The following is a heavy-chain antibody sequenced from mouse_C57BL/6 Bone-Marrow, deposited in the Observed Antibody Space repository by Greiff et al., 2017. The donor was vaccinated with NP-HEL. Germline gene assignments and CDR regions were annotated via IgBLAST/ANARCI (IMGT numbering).Heavy chain of an antibody. CDR2: ISSGGDYI. CDR1: GFTFSSYA. CDR3: TRDSRLYYGSSYFDY. D-gene: IGHD1-1*01. J-gene: IGHJ2*01. Sequence: EVQRVESGEGLVKPGGSLKLSCAASGFTFSSYAMSWVRQTPEKRLEWVAYISSGGDYIYYADTVKGRFTISRDNARNTLYLQMSSLKSEDTAMYYCTRDSRLYYGSSYFDYWGQGTTLTVSS. V-gene: IGHV5-9-1*02.